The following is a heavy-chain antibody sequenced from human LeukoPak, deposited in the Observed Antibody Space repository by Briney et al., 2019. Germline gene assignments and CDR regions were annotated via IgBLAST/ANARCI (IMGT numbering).Heavy chain of an antibody. CDR1: GGSISSSSYY. Sequence: SETLSLTCTVSGGSISSSSYYWGWIRQPPGKGLEWIGSIYYSGSTYYNPSLKSRVTISVDTSKNQFSLKLSSVTAADTAVYCCAREITMIVVVSHGFDYWGQGTLVTVSS. CDR2: IYYSGST. V-gene: IGHV4-39*07. J-gene: IGHJ4*02. CDR3: AREITMIVVVSHGFDY. D-gene: IGHD3-22*01.